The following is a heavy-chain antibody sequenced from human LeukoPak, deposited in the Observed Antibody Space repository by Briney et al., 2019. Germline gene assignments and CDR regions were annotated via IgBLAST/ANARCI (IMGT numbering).Heavy chain of an antibody. CDR1: GFTFGSYG. V-gene: IGHV3-30*02. CDR2: IRYDGSNK. Sequence: PGGSLRLSCAASGFTFGSYGMPWVRQAPGKGLEWVAFIRYDGSNKYYADSVKGRFTISRDNSKNTLYLQMNSLRAEDTAVYYCVRSIEAAGTNYFDYWGQGTLVTVSS. CDR3: VRSIEAAGTNYFDY. D-gene: IGHD6-13*01. J-gene: IGHJ4*02.